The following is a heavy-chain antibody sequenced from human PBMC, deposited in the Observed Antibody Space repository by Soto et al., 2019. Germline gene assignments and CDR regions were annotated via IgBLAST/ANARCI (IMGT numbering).Heavy chain of an antibody. CDR1: GDSVSSNSAA. J-gene: IGHJ6*02. D-gene: IGHD2-2*02. V-gene: IGHV6-1*01. Sequence: PSQTLSLTCVISGDSVSSNSAAWNWIRQSPSRGLEWLGMTYYRSKWYNDYAVSVKSRITINPDTSKNQFSLQLNSVTPEDTAVYYCARDGYCSSTSCYTDYYYGMDVWSQGTTVTVSS. CDR3: ARDGYCSSTSCYTDYYYGMDV. CDR2: TYYRSKWYN.